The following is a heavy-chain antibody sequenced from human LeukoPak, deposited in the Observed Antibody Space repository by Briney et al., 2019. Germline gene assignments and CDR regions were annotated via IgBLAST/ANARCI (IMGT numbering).Heavy chain of an antibody. V-gene: IGHV3-43*02. CDR3: AKDNHPDAFDI. CDR2: ISGDGDST. Sequence: GGSLRLSCVTSRFTFDDYAMHWVRQAPGKGLEWVSLISGDGDSTYYADSVKGRFTISRDNSKNSLYLHMNSLRTEDTALYYCAKDNHPDAFDIRGQGTMVTVSS. CDR1: RFTFDDYA. J-gene: IGHJ3*02.